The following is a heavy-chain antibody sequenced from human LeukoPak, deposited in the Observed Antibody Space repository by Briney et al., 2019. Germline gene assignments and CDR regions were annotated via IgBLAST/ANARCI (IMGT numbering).Heavy chain of an antibody. Sequence: PGGSLRLSCAASGFTFSSYGMHWVRQAPGKGLEWVAVISYDGSNKYYADSVKGRFTISRDNSKNTLYLQMNSLTAEDTAVYYCVREIGWFDPWGQGTLVTVSS. V-gene: IGHV3-30*03. J-gene: IGHJ5*02. CDR2: ISYDGSNK. CDR3: VREIGWFDP. CDR1: GFTFSSYG.